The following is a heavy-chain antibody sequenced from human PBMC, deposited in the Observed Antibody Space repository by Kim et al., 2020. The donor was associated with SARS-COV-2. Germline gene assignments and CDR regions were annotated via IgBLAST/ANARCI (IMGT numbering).Heavy chain of an antibody. V-gene: IGHV4-59*12. Sequence: SLKSRVTISVDTSKNQFSLKLSSVTAADTAVYYCARIRRFGELLQTRFDPWGQGTLVTVSS. J-gene: IGHJ5*02. CDR3: ARIRRFGELLQTRFDP. D-gene: IGHD3-10*01.